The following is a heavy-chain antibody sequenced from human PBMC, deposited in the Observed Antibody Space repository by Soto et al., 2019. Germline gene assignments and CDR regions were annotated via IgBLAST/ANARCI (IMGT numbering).Heavy chain of an antibody. V-gene: IGHV1-69*13. Sequence: RASVKVSCKASGGTFSSYATSWVRQAPGQGLEWMGGIIPIFGTANYAQKFQGRVTITADESTSTAYMELSSLRSEDTAVYYCARDPFSVVVITPYYYYGMDVWGQGTTVTVSS. CDR3: ARDPFSVVVITPYYYYGMDV. D-gene: IGHD3-22*01. CDR1: GGTFSSYA. CDR2: IIPIFGTA. J-gene: IGHJ6*02.